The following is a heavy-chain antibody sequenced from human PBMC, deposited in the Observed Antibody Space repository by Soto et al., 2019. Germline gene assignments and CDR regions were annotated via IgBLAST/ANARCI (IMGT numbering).Heavy chain of an antibody. V-gene: IGHV3-33*01. J-gene: IGHJ6*02. CDR2: IWYDGSNK. Sequence: GGSLRLSCAASGFTFSSYGMHWVRQAPGKGLEWVAVIWYDGSNKYYADSVKGRFTISRDNSKNTLYLQMNSLRAEDTAVYYCAGDAYSMVRGYYYGMDVWGQGTTVTVSS. D-gene: IGHD3-10*01. CDR3: AGDAYSMVRGYYYGMDV. CDR1: GFTFSSYG.